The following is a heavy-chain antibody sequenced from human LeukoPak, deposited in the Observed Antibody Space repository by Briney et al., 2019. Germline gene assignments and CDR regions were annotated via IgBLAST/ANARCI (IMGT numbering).Heavy chain of an antibody. J-gene: IGHJ4*02. Sequence: PPETLSLTCSVSGDSITSGGYFWSWIRQHPGKGLEWIGYIYYSGSTYCNPSLKSRVTISVDTSKNQFSLKLSSVTAADTAVYYCARILAATTYFDYWGQGTLVTVSS. CDR2: IYYSGST. D-gene: IGHD6-13*01. CDR3: ARILAATTYFDY. CDR1: GDSITSGGYF. V-gene: IGHV4-31*03.